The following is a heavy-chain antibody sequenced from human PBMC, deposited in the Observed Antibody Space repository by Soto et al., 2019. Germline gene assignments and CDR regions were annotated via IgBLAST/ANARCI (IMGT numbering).Heavy chain of an antibody. J-gene: IGHJ4*02. Sequence: ASVKVSCKGSGNTSTNYYIHWVRQAPGQGLEWMGTINPSGGHTTDAQKCLGRVTMTRDTSTSTLYMELTSLRSEDTAVYYCARGGHVVVVTAAFDYWGQGTLVTVSS. CDR3: ARGGHVVVVTAAFDY. CDR2: INPSGGHT. D-gene: IGHD2-21*02. CDR1: GNTSTNYY. V-gene: IGHV1-46*01.